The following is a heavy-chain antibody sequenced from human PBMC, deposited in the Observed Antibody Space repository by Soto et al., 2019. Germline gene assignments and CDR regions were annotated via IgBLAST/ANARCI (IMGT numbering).Heavy chain of an antibody. CDR2: ISGYNGNT. D-gene: IGHD6-13*01. CDR3: ARGGSSWSAEFYQH. J-gene: IGHJ1*01. V-gene: IGHV1-18*01. CDR1: GYTFTNYG. Sequence: QVQLVQSGAEVKKPGASVKVSCKASGYTFTNYGISWVRQAPGQGPEWMGWISGYNGNTKYAQTLQGRVTMTTDTSTNTAYMELRSLRSDDKAVYYCARGGSSWSAEFYQHWGQGTLVIVSS.